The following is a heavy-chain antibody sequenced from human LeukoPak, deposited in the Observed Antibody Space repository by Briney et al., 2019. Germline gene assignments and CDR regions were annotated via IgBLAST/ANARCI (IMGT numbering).Heavy chain of an antibody. CDR1: GGSISSSSYY. CDR2: IYYSGST. D-gene: IGHD1-26*01. V-gene: IGHV4-39*07. J-gene: IGHJ4*02. CDR3: AREGGSYYRSPIDY. Sequence: SETLSLTCTVSGGSISSSSYYWGWIRQPPGKGLEWIGSIYYSGSTYYNPSLKSRVTISVDTSKNQFSLKLSSVTAADTAVYYCAREGGSYYRSPIDYWGQGTLVTVSS.